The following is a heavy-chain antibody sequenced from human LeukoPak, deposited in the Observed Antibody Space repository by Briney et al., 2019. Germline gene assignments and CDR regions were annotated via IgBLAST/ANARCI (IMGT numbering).Heavy chain of an antibody. Sequence: ASVKVSCKASGYTSTGYYIHWVRQAPGQGLEWMGWINPNSGGTNYAQKFQGRVTMTRDTSISTAYMELSRLRSDDTAVYYCARDVVSRGWFDPWGQGTLVTVSS. V-gene: IGHV1-2*02. J-gene: IGHJ5*02. CDR1: GYTSTGYY. D-gene: IGHD2-2*01. CDR3: ARDVVSRGWFDP. CDR2: INPNSGGT.